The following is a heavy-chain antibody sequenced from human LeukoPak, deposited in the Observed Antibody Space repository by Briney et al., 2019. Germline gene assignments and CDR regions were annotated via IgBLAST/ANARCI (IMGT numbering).Heavy chain of an antibody. CDR2: INPNSGGT. Sequence: GASVKVSCKASGYTFTGYYMHWVRQAPGQGLEWMGWINPNSGGTNYAQKFQGRVTMTRDTSISTAYMELSRLRSDDTAVYYCANGYCSSTSCYTDYYMDVWGEGTTVTVSS. V-gene: IGHV1-2*02. D-gene: IGHD2-2*02. CDR3: ANGYCSSTSCYTDYYMDV. J-gene: IGHJ6*03. CDR1: GYTFTGYY.